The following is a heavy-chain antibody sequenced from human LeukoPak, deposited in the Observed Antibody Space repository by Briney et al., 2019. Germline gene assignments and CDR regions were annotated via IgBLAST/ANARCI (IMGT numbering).Heavy chain of an antibody. CDR1: GFTFSGYW. D-gene: IGHD2-8*02. J-gene: IGHJ4*02. CDR3: ARYQLYCTGGYCYSEY. V-gene: IGHV3-74*01. Sequence: PGGSLRLSCAASGFTFSGYWMRWVRQAPGKGLVWVSRVKSDGSSTSYADSVKGRFTISRDNVKNTLHLQMNSLRAEDTAVYFCARYQLYCTGGYCYSEYWGQGTLVTVSS. CDR2: VKSDGSST.